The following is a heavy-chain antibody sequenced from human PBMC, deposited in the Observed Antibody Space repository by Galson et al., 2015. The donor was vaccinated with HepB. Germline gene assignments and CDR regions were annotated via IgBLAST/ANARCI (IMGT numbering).Heavy chain of an antibody. J-gene: IGHJ4*02. Sequence: SLRLSCAASGFTFINYYMSWVRQAPGKGLEWVANIKQDGSEQDYVDSVKGRFTISRDNAKNSLYLEMNSLRAEDTAVYYCARADRMRAVDYWGQGTLVTVSS. CDR1: GFTFINYY. CDR3: ARADRMRAVDY. CDR2: IKQDGSEQ. D-gene: IGHD1-26*01. V-gene: IGHV3-7*01.